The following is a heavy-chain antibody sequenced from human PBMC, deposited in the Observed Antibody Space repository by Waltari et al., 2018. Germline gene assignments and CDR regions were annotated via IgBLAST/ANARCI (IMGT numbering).Heavy chain of an antibody. D-gene: IGHD5-12*01. V-gene: IGHV1-18*01. CDR3: ARVQPIDSDGYGEAEY. J-gene: IGHJ4*02. CDR1: GYNFLIYG. CDR2: IRAYNGET. Sequence: QIHLVQSGPEVKKPGASVKVSCKASGYNFLIYGLIWVRQAPGQGLEWMGWIRAYNGETYSAQKFQGRVTMTIDTSTNTAYMEMRSLRRYDTAVYYCARVQPIDSDGYGEAEYWGQGTLVTVSS.